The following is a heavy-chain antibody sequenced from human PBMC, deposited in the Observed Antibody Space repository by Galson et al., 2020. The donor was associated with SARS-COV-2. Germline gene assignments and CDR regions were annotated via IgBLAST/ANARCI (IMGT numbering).Heavy chain of an antibody. Sequence: GGSLRLSCAASGFTFSSYAMHWVRQAPGKGLEWVAVISYDGSNKYYADSVKGRFTISRDNSKNTLYLQMNSLRAEDTAVYYCARGSGGSYRGYFDYWGQGTLVTVSS. CDR2: ISYDGSNK. V-gene: IGHV3-30*04. CDR3: ARGSGGSYRGYFDY. CDR1: GFTFSSYA. J-gene: IGHJ4*02. D-gene: IGHD1-26*01.